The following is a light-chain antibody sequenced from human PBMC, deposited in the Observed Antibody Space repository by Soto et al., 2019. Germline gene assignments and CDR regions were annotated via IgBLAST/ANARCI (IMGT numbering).Light chain of an antibody. V-gene: IGLV2-14*01. CDR3: VSYTTSAPYV. CDR1: SSDVGNYIF. Sequence: QSALTQPASVSGSPGQSITISCTGTSSDVGNYIFVSWYRQHPGKPPKLMIYDINNRPSGVSNRFSASKSGNTAFLTISGLQAEDEADYYCVSYTTSAPYVFGTGTKVTVL. J-gene: IGLJ1*01. CDR2: DIN.